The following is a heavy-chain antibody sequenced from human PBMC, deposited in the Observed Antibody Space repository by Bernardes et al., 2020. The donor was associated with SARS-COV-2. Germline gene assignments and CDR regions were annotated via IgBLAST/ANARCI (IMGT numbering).Heavy chain of an antibody. D-gene: IGHD2-15*01. CDR2: LYSGGSS. Sequence: GGSLRLSCAVSGFSVSRNYMSWVRQAPGKGLDWVAILYSGGSSYYADSVKGRFTIYRDNSQNTVHLQMNSLIVEDMAIYYCTRVKKDDNWFDPWGQGTLVTVSS. J-gene: IGHJ5*02. CDR3: TRVKKDDNWFDP. V-gene: IGHV3-53*01. CDR1: GFSVSRNY.